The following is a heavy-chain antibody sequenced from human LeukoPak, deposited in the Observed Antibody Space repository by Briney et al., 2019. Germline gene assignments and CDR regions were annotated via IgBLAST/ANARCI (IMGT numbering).Heavy chain of an antibody. V-gene: IGHV1-46*01. CDR1: GYTFTSYY. Sequence: GASVKVSCKASGYTFTSYYMHWVRQAPGQGLEWMGIINPSGGSTSYAQKFQGRVTMTRDMSTSTAYMELSSLRSEDTAVYYCARLNQLVQEEAVGVYYYYMDVWGKGTTVTVSS. D-gene: IGHD6-6*01. J-gene: IGHJ6*03. CDR3: ARLNQLVQEEAVGVYYYYMDV. CDR2: INPSGGST.